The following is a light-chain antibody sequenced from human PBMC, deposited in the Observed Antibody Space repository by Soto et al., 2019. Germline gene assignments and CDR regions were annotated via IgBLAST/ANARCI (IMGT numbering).Light chain of an antibody. J-gene: IGKJ1*01. CDR1: QSVSSIY. Sequence: EIVLTQSPGTLSLSPGERATLSCRASQSVSSIYLAWYQQKPGQAPRLLIYGASSRATGMPDRFSGSGSGTDFTLTISRLEPEDVAVYYCQQYGSSPPVTFGQGTKVEIK. CDR2: GAS. V-gene: IGKV3-20*01. CDR3: QQYGSSPPVT.